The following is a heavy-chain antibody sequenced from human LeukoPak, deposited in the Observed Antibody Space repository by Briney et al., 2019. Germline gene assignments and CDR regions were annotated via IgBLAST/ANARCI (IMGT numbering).Heavy chain of an antibody. CDR3: ARQGTGRTYYFDY. Sequence: PGGSLRLSCAASGFTFDVYGMSWVRQAPGKGLEWVSCISWNGGSTDYADSVKGRFTISRDNAKNSLYLQMNSLRAEDTAVYYCARQGTGRTYYFDYWGQGTLVTVSS. CDR1: GFTFDVYG. J-gene: IGHJ4*02. D-gene: IGHD3-10*01. V-gene: IGHV3-20*04. CDR2: ISWNGGST.